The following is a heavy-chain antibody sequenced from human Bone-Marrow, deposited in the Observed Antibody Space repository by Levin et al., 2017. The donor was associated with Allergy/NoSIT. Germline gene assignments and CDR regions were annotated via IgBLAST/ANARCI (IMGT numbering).Heavy chain of an antibody. V-gene: IGHV3-30*18. J-gene: IGHJ4*02. D-gene: IGHD2-2*01. CDR3: AKQIGYHQNYFDY. Sequence: PGGSLRLSCAASGFTFSSYAMNWVRQAPGKGLEWVAVISSDESNKYYAGSVKGRFAISRDNSKNTLSLEMSSLRAEDTAVYYCAKQIGYHQNYFDYWGQGTLVTVSS. CDR1: GFTFSSYA. CDR2: ISSDESNK.